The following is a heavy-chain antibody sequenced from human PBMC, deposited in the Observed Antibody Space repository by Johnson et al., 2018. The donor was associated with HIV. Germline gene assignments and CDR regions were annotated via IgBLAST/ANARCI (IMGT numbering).Heavy chain of an antibody. CDR1: GFTFSDAW. CDR3: AKDQLVGATYAAFDI. CDR2: ISGSGGTT. V-gene: IGHV3-23*04. J-gene: IGHJ3*02. Sequence: EVQLVESGGGLVKPGGSLRLSCAASGFTFSDAWMGWVRQAPGKGLEWVSAISGSGGTTGYTDSVKGRFTISRDNSKNTLYLQMNSLRPEDTAVYYCAKDQLVGATYAAFDIWGQGTMVTVSS. D-gene: IGHD1-26*01.